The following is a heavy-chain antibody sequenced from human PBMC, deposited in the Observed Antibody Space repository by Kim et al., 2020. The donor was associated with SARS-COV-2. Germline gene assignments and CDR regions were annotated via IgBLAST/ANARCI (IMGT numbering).Heavy chain of an antibody. V-gene: IGHV4-39*01. CDR3: ARLSGSAAAGCIDY. J-gene: IGHJ4*02. D-gene: IGHD6-13*01. Sequence: NPSLKSRVTISVDTSKNQFSLKLSSVTAADTAVYYCARLSGSAAAGCIDYWGQGTLVTVSS.